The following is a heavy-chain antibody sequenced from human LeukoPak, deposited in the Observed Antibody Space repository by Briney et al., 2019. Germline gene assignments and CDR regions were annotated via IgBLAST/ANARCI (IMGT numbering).Heavy chain of an antibody. J-gene: IGHJ4*02. V-gene: IGHV4-34*01. Sequence: GSLRLSCAASGFTFSSYAMYWIRQPPGKGLEWIGEINHSGSTNYNPSLKCRVTISVDTSKKQFSLKLSSVTAADTAVYYCARSHKWGMEAPYFDYWGQGTLVTVSS. D-gene: IGHD7-27*01. CDR1: GFTFSSYA. CDR2: INHSGST. CDR3: ARSHKWGMEAPYFDY.